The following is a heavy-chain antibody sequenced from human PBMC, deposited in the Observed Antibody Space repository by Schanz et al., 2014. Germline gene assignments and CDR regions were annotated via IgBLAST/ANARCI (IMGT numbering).Heavy chain of an antibody. CDR3: ARGIQAWLQWYFDY. CDR1: GGSISNYY. V-gene: IGHV4-59*08. J-gene: IGHJ4*02. Sequence: QVQLQESGPGLVKPSETLSLTCTVSGGSISNYYWSWIRQPPGKGLEWIGYIYYSGSTNYNPSLKRQTPMSLNTSKNQFPLTLTSVTAADTAVYYCARGIQAWLQWYFDYWGQGTLVTVSS. D-gene: IGHD5-18*01. CDR2: IYYSGST.